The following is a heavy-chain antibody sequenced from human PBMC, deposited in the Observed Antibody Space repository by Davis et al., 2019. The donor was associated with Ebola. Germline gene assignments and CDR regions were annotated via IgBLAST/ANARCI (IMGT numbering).Heavy chain of an antibody. J-gene: IGHJ4*02. Sequence: ASVKVSCKASGYTFTDYYMNWVRQAPGQGLEWMGIIAPSGDFTRFAPKFQGRITLTTDTSTNTVYMELSRLKSDNPAVYYCAREKSGSNSLAYWGRGSLVTVSS. CDR1: GYTFTDYY. CDR2: IAPSGDFT. V-gene: IGHV1-46*01. D-gene: IGHD2-15*01. CDR3: AREKSGSNSLAY.